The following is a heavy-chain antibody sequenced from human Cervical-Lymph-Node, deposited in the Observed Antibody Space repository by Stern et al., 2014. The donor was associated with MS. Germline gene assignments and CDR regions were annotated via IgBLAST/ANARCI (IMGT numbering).Heavy chain of an antibody. CDR2: INPSGGST. CDR3: ARDKYDASGSYELGY. V-gene: IGHV1-46*01. D-gene: IGHD3-10*01. Sequence: VQLVQSGAEVKKPGASVTVSCKASGYTFTSYYMHWVRQAPGQGLEWIGIINPSGGSTSSAQQFSGRVTMTRDKSTCTVYLELRSLRSEDTAVYYCARDKYDASGSYELGYWGQGTLVTVSS. J-gene: IGHJ4*02. CDR1: GYTFTSYY.